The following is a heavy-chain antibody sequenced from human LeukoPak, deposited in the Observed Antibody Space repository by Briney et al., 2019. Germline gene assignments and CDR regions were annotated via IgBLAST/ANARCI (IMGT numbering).Heavy chain of an antibody. V-gene: IGHV3-13*01. CDR2: IGTAGEI. Sequence: GRSLRLSCAASGFTFKSYDMHWVRQATGKGLEWVSGIGTAGEIYYPGSVKGRFTISRENAKNSLYLQMNSLRAGDTAVYYCARAAYSSTWYSRYFDLWGRGTLVTVSS. CDR1: GFTFKSYD. J-gene: IGHJ2*01. CDR3: ARAAYSSTWYSRYFDL. D-gene: IGHD6-13*01.